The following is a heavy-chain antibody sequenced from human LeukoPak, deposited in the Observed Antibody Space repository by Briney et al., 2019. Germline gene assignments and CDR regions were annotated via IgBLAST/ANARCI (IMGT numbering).Heavy chain of an antibody. J-gene: IGHJ4*02. Sequence: PGGSLRLSCAASGFTFGTHAMTWVRQAPGKGLEWVSGMSGRGDTSYYADSVKGRFTISRDNSKNTLFLQMNSLRAEDTAVYYCAKLAGIRGWFVYYFDYWGRGTLVTVS. CDR2: MSGRGDTS. D-gene: IGHD6-19*01. CDR1: GFTFGTHA. V-gene: IGHV3-23*01. CDR3: AKLAGIRGWFVYYFDY.